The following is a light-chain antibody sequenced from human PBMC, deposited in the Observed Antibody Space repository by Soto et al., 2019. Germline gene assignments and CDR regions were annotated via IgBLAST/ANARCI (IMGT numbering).Light chain of an antibody. J-gene: IGLJ2*01. CDR1: SSDVGGYNY. Sequence: QSALTQPASVSGSPGQSITISCTGTSSDVGGYNYVSWYQQHPGKAPKLMIYDVSNRPSGGSNRFAASKSGNTASLTISGLQADDEADYYYRPYTSSSTTVVFGGGTKLTVL. V-gene: IGLV2-14*01. CDR2: DVS. CDR3: RPYTSSSTTVV.